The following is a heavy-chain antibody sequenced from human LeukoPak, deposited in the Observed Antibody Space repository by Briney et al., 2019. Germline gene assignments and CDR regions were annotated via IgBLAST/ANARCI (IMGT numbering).Heavy chain of an antibody. D-gene: IGHD3-3*01. Sequence: ASVTVSCKASGYTFTSYGISWVRQAPGQGLEWMGWISAYNGNTNYAQKLQGRVTMTTDTSTSTAYMELRSLRSDDTAAYYCARDCDFWSGYYPLYYYYGMDVWGQGTTVTVSS. CDR2: ISAYNGNT. CDR3: ARDCDFWSGYYPLYYYYGMDV. J-gene: IGHJ6*02. V-gene: IGHV1-18*01. CDR1: GYTFTSYG.